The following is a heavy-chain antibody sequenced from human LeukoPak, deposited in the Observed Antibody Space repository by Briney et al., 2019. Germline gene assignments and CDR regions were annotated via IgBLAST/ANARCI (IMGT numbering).Heavy chain of an antibody. CDR2: ISSSSSYI. CDR1: GFTFSSYS. J-gene: IGHJ4*02. CDR3: ARDPGYYDSSGLDY. D-gene: IGHD3-22*01. Sequence: GGSLRLSCAASGFTFSSYSMNWVCQAPGKGLEWVSSISSSSSYIYYADSVKGRFTISRDNAKNSMYLQMNSLRAEDTAVYYCARDPGYYDSSGLDYWGQGTLVTVSS. V-gene: IGHV3-21*01.